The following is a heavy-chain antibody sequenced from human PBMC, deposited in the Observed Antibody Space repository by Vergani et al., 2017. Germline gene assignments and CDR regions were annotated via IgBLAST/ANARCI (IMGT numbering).Heavy chain of an antibody. CDR2: IYYSGST. J-gene: IGHJ6*02. V-gene: IGHV4-59*01. CDR1: GGSISSYY. Sequence: QVQLQESGPGLVKPSETLSLPCTVSGGSISSYYWSWIRQPPGKGLEWIGYIYYSGSTNYNPSLKSRVTISVDTSKNQFSLKLSSVTAADTAVYYCARDRYDILGYYYYGMDVWCQGTTVTVSS. D-gene: IGHD3-9*01. CDR3: ARDRYDILGYYYYGMDV.